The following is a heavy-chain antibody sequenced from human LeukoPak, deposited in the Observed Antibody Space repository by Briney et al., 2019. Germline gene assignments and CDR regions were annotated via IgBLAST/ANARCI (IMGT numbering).Heavy chain of an antibody. CDR2: IKQDGSEK. Sequence: GRSLRLSCAASGFTFSSYWMSWVRQAPGKGLEWVANIKQDGSEKYYVDSVKGRFTISRDNAKNTLYLQMNSLRAEDTAVYYCARDAALRYDEYWFDPWGQGTLVTVSS. J-gene: IGHJ5*02. CDR3: ARDAALRYDEYWFDP. D-gene: IGHD3-9*01. V-gene: IGHV3-7*01. CDR1: GFTFSSYW.